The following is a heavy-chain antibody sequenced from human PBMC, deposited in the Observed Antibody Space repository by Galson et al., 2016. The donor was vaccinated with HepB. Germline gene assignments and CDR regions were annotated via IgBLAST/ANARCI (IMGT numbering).Heavy chain of an antibody. D-gene: IGHD1-26*01. CDR3: ALSSGSSHDLDD. Sequence: QSGAEVKKPGESLTISCMGSGSRFSNYWISWVRQLAGKGLEWMGRIDPSDSDTKYSPSFQGHVTISADKSINTAYLHWSSLKASDTAFYYCALSSGSSHDLDDWGQGTLVTVSS. CDR2: IDPSDSDT. V-gene: IGHV5-10-1*01. CDR1: GSRFSNYW. J-gene: IGHJ4*02.